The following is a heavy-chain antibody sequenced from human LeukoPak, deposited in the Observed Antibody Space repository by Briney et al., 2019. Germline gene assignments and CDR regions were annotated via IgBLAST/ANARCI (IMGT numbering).Heavy chain of an antibody. CDR2: INAVNGNT. V-gene: IGHV1-3*01. Sequence: ASVKVFRKASGYTFINYAINWGRQAPGQRPEWVGWINAVNGNTKYSQKFQGRVTITRDTSASTAYMELTSLTSADTAVYYCARGPRAAADDYWGQGTLVTVSS. D-gene: IGHD6-13*01. CDR1: GYTFINYA. J-gene: IGHJ4*02. CDR3: ARGPRAAADDY.